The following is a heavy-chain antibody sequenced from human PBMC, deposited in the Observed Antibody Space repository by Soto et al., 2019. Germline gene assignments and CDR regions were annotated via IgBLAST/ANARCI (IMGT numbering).Heavy chain of an antibody. Sequence: EVQLLESGGGLVQPGGSLRLSCAASGFTFSSCAMSWVRQAPGKGLEWVSAISGSGGSTYYADSVKGRFTISRDNSKNTLYLQMNSLRAEDTAVYYCAKKYYDILTGYPPIYYFDYWGQGTLVTVSS. CDR2: ISGSGGST. CDR1: GFTFSSCA. V-gene: IGHV3-23*01. J-gene: IGHJ4*02. D-gene: IGHD3-9*01. CDR3: AKKYYDILTGYPPIYYFDY.